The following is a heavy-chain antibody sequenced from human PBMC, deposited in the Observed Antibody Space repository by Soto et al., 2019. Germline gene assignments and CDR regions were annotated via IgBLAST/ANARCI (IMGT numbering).Heavy chain of an antibody. Sequence: PSETLSLTCTVSGGSISSYYWSWIRPPPGKGLEWIGYIYYSGSNNYNRSLKSRVTISVDTSKNQFCLKLSSVTAADMAVYYCARGRIQLWYPFDYWGQGTLVTVSS. CDR3: ARGRIQLWYPFDY. CDR2: IYYSGSN. CDR1: GGSISSYY. D-gene: IGHD5-18*01. J-gene: IGHJ4*02. V-gene: IGHV4-59*01.